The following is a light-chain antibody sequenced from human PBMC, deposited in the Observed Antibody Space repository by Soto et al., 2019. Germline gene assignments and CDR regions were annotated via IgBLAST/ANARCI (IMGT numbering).Light chain of an antibody. J-gene: IGKJ5*01. CDR2: GAS. CDR3: QKYGSSPIT. Sequence: EIAMTESPATLSVSPGEGATLSCRASQSVSSKLAWYQQKPGQAPRLLIYGASTRATGIPDRFSGSGSGTDLTLTISRLEPEDFAVYYCQKYGSSPITFGQGTRLEIK. CDR1: QSVSSK. V-gene: IGKV3-20*01.